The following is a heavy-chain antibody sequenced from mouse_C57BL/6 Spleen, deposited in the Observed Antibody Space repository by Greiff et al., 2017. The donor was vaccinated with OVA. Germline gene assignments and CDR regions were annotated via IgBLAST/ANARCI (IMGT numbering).Heavy chain of an antibody. CDR1: GYSFTGYY. Sequence: VQLQESGPELVKPGASVKISCKASGYSFTGYYMNWVKQSPETSLEWIGEINPSTGGTTYNQKFKAKATLTVDKSSSTAYMQLKSLTSEDSAVYYCAGGRLGYYFDYWGQGTTLTVSS. V-gene: IGHV1-42*01. CDR2: INPSTGGT. D-gene: IGHD4-1*01. J-gene: IGHJ2*01. CDR3: AGGRLGYYFDY.